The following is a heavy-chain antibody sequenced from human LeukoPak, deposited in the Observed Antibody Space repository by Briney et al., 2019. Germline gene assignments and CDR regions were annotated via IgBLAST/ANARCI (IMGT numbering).Heavy chain of an antibody. CDR3: ATREKGTPGYYYYMDV. J-gene: IGHJ6*03. V-gene: IGHV1-24*01. CDR1: GYTLTELS. D-gene: IGHD1-14*01. CDR2: FDPEDGET. Sequence: GASVKVSCKVSGYTLTELSMHWVRQAPGKGLEWMGGFDPEDGETIYAQKFQGRVTMTEDTSTDTAYMELSRLRSEDTAVYYCATREKGTPGYYYYMDVWGKGITVTVSS.